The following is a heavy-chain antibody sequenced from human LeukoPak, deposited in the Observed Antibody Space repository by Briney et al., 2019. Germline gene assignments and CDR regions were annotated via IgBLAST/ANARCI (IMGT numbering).Heavy chain of an antibody. Sequence: GGSLRLSCVASGFTFSSYGMHWVRQAPGKGLEWVAVISYDGSNKYYEDSVKGRFTISRDNSKNTLYLQMNSLRAEDTAVYYCAKGYCSGGSCYSVGDFDYWGQGTLVIVSS. J-gene: IGHJ4*02. V-gene: IGHV3-30*18. CDR1: GFTFSSYG. CDR2: ISYDGSNK. D-gene: IGHD2-15*01. CDR3: AKGYCSGGSCYSVGDFDY.